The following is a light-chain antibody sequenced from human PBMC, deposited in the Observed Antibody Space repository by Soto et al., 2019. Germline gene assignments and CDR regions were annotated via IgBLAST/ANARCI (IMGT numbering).Light chain of an antibody. CDR1: QSVSSR. CDR2: GAS. J-gene: IGKJ1*01. CDR3: QQYGSSRT. Sequence: EIVLTQSPGTLSLSPGERATLSCRASQSVSSRLAWHQQKPGQAPRLLISGASSRATGIPDRFSGSGSGTDFTLTISRLEPEDFAVYYCQQYGSSRTFGQGTKVDIK. V-gene: IGKV3-20*01.